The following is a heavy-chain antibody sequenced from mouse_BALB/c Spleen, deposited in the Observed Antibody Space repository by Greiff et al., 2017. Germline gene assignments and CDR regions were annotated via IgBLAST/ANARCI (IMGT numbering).Heavy chain of an antibody. Sequence: EVKLVESGTVLARPGASVKMSCKASGYSFTSYWMHWVKQRPGQGLEWIGAIYPGNSDTSYNQKFKGKAKLTAVTSASTAYMELSSLTNEDSAVYYCTRGVDYYGSSTYYYAMDYWGQGTSVTVSS. CDR2: IYPGNSDT. CDR3: TRGVDYYGSSTYYYAMDY. J-gene: IGHJ4*01. V-gene: IGHV1-5*01. D-gene: IGHD1-1*01. CDR1: GYSFTSYW.